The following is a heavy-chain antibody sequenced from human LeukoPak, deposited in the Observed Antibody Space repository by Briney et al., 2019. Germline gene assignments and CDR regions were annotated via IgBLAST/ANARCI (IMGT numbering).Heavy chain of an antibody. CDR3: ARASDYGDNVDAFDI. V-gene: IGHV4-28*01. CDR1: GYSISSSNW. J-gene: IGHJ3*02. CDR2: IYYSGST. D-gene: IGHD4-17*01. Sequence: PSETLSLTCAVSGYSISSSNWWGWIRQPPGKRLEWIGYIYYSGSTYYNPSLKSRVTMSVDTSKNQFSLKLSSVTAVDTAVYYCARASDYGDNVDAFDIWGQGTMVTVSS.